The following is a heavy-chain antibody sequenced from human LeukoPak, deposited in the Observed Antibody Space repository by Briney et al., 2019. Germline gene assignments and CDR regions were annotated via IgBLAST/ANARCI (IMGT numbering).Heavy chain of an antibody. D-gene: IGHD1-26*01. V-gene: IGHV3-30*02. CDR3: AKPVGATRYFDY. Sequence: GGSLRLSCAASGFTFCSYGMHWVRQAPGKGLEWVAFIRYDGSNKYYADSVKGRFTISRDNSKNTLYLQMNSLRAEDTAVYYCAKPVGATRYFDYWGQGTLVTVSS. CDR2: IRYDGSNK. J-gene: IGHJ4*02. CDR1: GFTFCSYG.